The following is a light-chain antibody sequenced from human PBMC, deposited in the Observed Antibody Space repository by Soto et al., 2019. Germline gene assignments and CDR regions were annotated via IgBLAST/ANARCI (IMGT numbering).Light chain of an antibody. CDR2: EVS. J-gene: IGLJ3*02. V-gene: IGLV2-14*01. Sequence: QSALTQPASVSGSPGQSITISCTGTSSDVGGYNAVSWYQQHPGKAPKLMISEVSNRPSGVSNRFSGSKSGNTASLTISGFQAEDEADYYCSSYTGSSTLGVFGGGTKLTVL. CDR1: SSDVGGYNA. CDR3: SSYTGSSTLGV.